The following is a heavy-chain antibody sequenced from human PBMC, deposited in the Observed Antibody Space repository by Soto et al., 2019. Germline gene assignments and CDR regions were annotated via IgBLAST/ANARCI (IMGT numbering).Heavy chain of an antibody. J-gene: IGHJ6*02. CDR2: IIPIFGTA. V-gene: IGHV1-69*13. Sequence: ASVKVSCKASGGTFSSYAISWVRQAPGQGLEWMGGIIPIFGTANYAQKFQSRVTITADESTSTAYMELSSLRSEDTAVYYCARVGGSYFREDYYYGMDVWGQGTTVTVSS. D-gene: IGHD1-26*01. CDR3: ARVGGSYFREDYYYGMDV. CDR1: GGTFSSYA.